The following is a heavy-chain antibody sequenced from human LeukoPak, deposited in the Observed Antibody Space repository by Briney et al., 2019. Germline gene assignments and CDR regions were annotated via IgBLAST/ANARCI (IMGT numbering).Heavy chain of an antibody. CDR3: ARRGYSYGYPQYYMDV. Sequence: GGSLRLSCAASGFTFSSYWMSWVRQAPGKGLEWVANIKQDGSEKYYVDSVKGRFTISRDNAKNSLYLQMNSLRAEDTAVYYCARRGYSYGYPQYYMDVWGKGTTVTVSS. D-gene: IGHD5-18*01. CDR2: IKQDGSEK. CDR1: GFTFSSYW. J-gene: IGHJ6*03. V-gene: IGHV3-7*01.